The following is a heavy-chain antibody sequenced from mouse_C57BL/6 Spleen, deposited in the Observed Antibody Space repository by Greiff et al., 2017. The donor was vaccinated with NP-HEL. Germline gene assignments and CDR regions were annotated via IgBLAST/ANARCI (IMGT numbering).Heavy chain of an antibody. CDR3: ARSGDYGSSCAY. Sequence: VQLQESGAELVKPGASVKISCKASGYAFSSYWMNWVKQRPGKGLEWIGQIYPGDGDTNYNGKFKGKATLTADKSSSPGYMQLSILTSEDSAVYVCARSGDYGSSCAYWGQGTLVTVSA. CDR2: IYPGDGDT. V-gene: IGHV1-80*01. J-gene: IGHJ3*01. CDR1: GYAFSSYW. D-gene: IGHD1-1*01.